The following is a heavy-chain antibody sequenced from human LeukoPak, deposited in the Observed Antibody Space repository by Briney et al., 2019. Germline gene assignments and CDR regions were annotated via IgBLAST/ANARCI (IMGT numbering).Heavy chain of an antibody. J-gene: IGHJ4*02. V-gene: IGHV3-30-3*01. CDR2: ISYDGSNK. Sequence: GGSLRLSCAASGFTFSSYNMNWVRQAPGKGLEWVAVISYDGSNKYYADSVKGRFTISRDNSKNTPYLQMNSLRAEDTAVYYCARELIAVAGFDYWGQGTLVTVSS. CDR1: GFTFSSYN. CDR3: ARELIAVAGFDY. D-gene: IGHD6-19*01.